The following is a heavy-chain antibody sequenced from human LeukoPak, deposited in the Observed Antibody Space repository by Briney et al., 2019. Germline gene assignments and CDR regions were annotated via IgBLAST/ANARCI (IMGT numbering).Heavy chain of an antibody. CDR1: GFTFSDYY. J-gene: IGHJ4*02. D-gene: IGHD3-10*01. CDR3: ARAGLKVLLWFGELSEIPLIDY. CDR2: ISSSGSTI. Sequence: GGSLRLSCAASGFTFSDYYMSWIRQAPGKGLEWVSYISSSGSTIYYADSVKGRFTISRDNAKNSLYLQMNSLRAEDTAVYYCARAGLKVLLWFGELSEIPLIDYWGQGTLVTVSS. V-gene: IGHV3-11*04.